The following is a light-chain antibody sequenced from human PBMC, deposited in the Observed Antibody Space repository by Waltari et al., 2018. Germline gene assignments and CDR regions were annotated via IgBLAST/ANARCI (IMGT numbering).Light chain of an antibody. V-gene: IGKV3-15*01. CDR1: QSITYN. CDR2: GAS. J-gene: IGKJ2*01. Sequence: EIVMTQSPATLSVSPGERATLSCRASQSITYNLAWYQQKPGQAPRLLTFGASARATGIPARFSGSGSGTEFTLTISSLQSEDFAIYYCQQYNDWPPAYTFGQGTKLEIK. CDR3: QQYNDWPPAYT.